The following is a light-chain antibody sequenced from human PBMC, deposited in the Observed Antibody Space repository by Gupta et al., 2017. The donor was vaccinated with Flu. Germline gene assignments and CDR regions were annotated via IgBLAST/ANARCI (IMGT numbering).Light chain of an antibody. J-gene: IGKJ4*01. CDR3: QQYDYLPLT. V-gene: IGKV1-33*01. CDR1: QDSSNY. CDR2: DAS. Sequence: PSSLSASVGDRVTITCLASQDSSNYLNWYQQKPGKAPKRLIYDASNLETGVPSRFSGSGSGTDFTLTISSLQPEDFATYFCQQYDYLPLTFGGGTKVEIK.